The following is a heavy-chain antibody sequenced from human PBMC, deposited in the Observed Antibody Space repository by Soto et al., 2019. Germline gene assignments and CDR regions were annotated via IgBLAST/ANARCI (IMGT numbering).Heavy chain of an antibody. CDR2: IYYSGST. J-gene: IGHJ4*02. CDR1: GGSISSGDYY. CDR3: ARVEGTTMNLDY. D-gene: IGHD3-3*01. V-gene: IGHV4-30-4*01. Sequence: SETLSLTCTVSGGSISSGDYYWSWIRQPPGKGLEWIGYIYYSGSTYYNPSLKSRVTISVDTSKNQFSLKLSSVTAADTAVYYCARVEGTTMNLDYWGQGTLVTVSS.